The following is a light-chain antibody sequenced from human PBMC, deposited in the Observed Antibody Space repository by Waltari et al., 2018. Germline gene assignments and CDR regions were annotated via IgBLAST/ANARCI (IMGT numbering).Light chain of an antibody. CDR2: RNN. J-gene: IGLJ3*02. CDR3: AAWDDTLSAVL. CDR1: RSNIGINY. V-gene: IGLV1-47*01. Sequence: QSVLTQPPSASGTPGQRVTISCSGSRSNIGINYVYWYQHLPGTTPKLLIYRNNTGPSGVPDRFSGSKSGTSASLAISELRSEDEADYYCAAWDDTLSAVLFGGGTNLTVL.